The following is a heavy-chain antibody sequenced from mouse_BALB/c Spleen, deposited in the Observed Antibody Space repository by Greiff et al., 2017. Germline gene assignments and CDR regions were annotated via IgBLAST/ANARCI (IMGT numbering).Heavy chain of an antibody. CDR1: GYAFTNYL. V-gene: IGHV1-54*01. CDR2: INPGSGGT. Sequence: QVQLKESGAGLVRPGTSVKVSCKASGYAFTNYLIEWVKQRPGQGLEWIGVINPGSGGTNYNEKFKGKATLTADKSSSTAYMQLSSLTSDDSAVYFCARGDTTDYYYAMDYWGQGTSVTVSS. CDR3: ARGDTTDYYYAMDY. D-gene: IGHD1-1*01. J-gene: IGHJ4*01.